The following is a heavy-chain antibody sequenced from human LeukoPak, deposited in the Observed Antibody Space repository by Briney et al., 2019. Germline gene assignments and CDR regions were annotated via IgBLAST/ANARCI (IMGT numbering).Heavy chain of an antibody. Sequence: GVPQSLLCATCGFLFTVYYMRCTRQARGGARECVTYISCSGAYSDYAHYVKGRFTIYSDNSKNTVYLQMESLRVEDTAIYYCASNALGYCSYATCAGKYWGQGVLVTVSS. CDR2: ISCSGAYS. D-gene: IGHD3-16*01. CDR3: ASNALGYCSYATCAGKY. V-gene: IGHV3-11*03. J-gene: IGHJ1*01. CDR1: GFLFTVYY.